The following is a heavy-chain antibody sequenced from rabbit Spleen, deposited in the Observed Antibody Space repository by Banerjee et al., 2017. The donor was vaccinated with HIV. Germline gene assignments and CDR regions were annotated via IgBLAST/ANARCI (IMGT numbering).Heavy chain of an antibody. J-gene: IGHJ6*01. CDR3: ARDTSSSFSSYGMDL. D-gene: IGHD1-1*01. Sequence: QQQLEESGGDLVKPEGSLTLTCTASGFSFSTNYWICWVRQAPGKGLEWIACIYAAGSGDTDYASWATGRFTISKTSSTTVTLQMPSLTAADTATYFCARDTSSSFSSYGMDLWGQGTLVTVS. CDR1: GFSFSTNYW. CDR2: IYAAGSGDT. V-gene: IGHV1S45*01.